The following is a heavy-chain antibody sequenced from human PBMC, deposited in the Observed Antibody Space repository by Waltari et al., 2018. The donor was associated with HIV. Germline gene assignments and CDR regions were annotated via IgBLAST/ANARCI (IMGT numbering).Heavy chain of an antibody. J-gene: IGHJ4*02. V-gene: IGHV3-23*01. CDR1: GFSLDNYG. Sequence: EVELSESGGGLVQPGGSLRLSCTASGFSLDNYGMSWVRQAPGKVLEWVAGMSYSGESTDYADSVKCRFTISIDNSKDTLLLQMTSLRAEDTATYYCAKDPVRFLEWLSTYLDSWGQGILVTVSS. CDR3: AKDPVRFLEWLSTYLDS. D-gene: IGHD3-3*01. CDR2: MSYSGEST.